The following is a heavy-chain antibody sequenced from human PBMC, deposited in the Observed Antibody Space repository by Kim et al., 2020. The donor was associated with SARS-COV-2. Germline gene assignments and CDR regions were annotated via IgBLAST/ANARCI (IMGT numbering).Heavy chain of an antibody. J-gene: IGHJ3*02. V-gene: IGHV3-30*07. Sequence: ESVKGRFTISRDNSKNTLYLQMNSLRDEDTAVYYCARGDDYGGNSGAFDIWGQGTMVTVSS. CDR3: ARGDDYGGNSGAFDI. D-gene: IGHD4-17*01.